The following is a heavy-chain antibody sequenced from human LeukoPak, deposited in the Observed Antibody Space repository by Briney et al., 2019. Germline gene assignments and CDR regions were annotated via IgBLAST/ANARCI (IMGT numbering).Heavy chain of an antibody. V-gene: IGHV1-8*03. D-gene: IGHD2-2*02. J-gene: IGHJ5*02. Sequence: GASVKVSCKASGYTFTSYDINWVRQATGQGLEWMGWMNPNSGNTGYAQKFQGRVTITRYTSISTAYMELSSLRSEDTAVYYCARGGYCSSTSCYMRSPFDPWGQGTLVTVSS. CDR2: MNPNSGNT. CDR1: GYTFTSYD. CDR3: ARGGYCSSTSCYMRSPFDP.